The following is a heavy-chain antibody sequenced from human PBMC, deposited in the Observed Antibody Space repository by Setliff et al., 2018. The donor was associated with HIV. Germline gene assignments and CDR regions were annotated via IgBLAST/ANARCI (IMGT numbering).Heavy chain of an antibody. V-gene: IGHV4-59*11. Sequence: SETLSLTCTVSGGSISSHYWSWIRQPPGKELEWIGSIYYSGNTIYNPSLKSRVTISVDTSKNQFSLKLSSVTAADTAVYYCARGYDGSSWYHYYYYGMDVWGQGTTVTVSS. J-gene: IGHJ6*02. CDR2: IYYSGNT. CDR1: GGSISSHY. D-gene: IGHD6-13*01. CDR3: ARGYDGSSWYHYYYYGMDV.